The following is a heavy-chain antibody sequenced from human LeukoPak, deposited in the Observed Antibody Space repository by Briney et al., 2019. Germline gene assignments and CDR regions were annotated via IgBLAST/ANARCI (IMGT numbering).Heavy chain of an antibody. CDR1: GGSISSYY. CDR2: IYTSGST. CDR3: AREYYYGSGSYYRY. J-gene: IGHJ4*02. D-gene: IGHD3-10*01. Sequence: SETLSLTCTVSGGSISSYYWSWIRQPAGKGLEWIGRIYTSGSTNYNPSLKSRVTMSVDTSKNQFSLKLSSVTAADTAVYYCAREYYYGSGSYYRYWGQGTLVTVSS. V-gene: IGHV4-4*07.